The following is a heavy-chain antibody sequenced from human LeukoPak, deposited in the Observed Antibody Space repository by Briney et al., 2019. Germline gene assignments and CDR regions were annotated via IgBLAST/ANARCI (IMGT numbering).Heavy chain of an antibody. CDR3: ARRRKAYPYGREA. CDR2: VYSGGST. Sequence: GGSLRLSCAASGFTVSSNYMSWVRQAPGKGLEWVSLVYSGGSTCYADSVKGRFTISRDNSKNTLYLQMNSLRAEDTAVYYCARRRKAYPYGREAWANGPRSPSP. D-gene: IGHD3-16*01. V-gene: IGHV3-66*01. CDR1: GFTVSSNY. J-gene: IGHJ6*02.